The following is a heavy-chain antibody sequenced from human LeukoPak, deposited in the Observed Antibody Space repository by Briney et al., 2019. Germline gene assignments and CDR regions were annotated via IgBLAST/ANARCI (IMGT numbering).Heavy chain of an antibody. CDR2: IYYSGDT. V-gene: IGHV4-59*01. J-gene: IGHJ4*02. D-gene: IGHD1-26*01. CDR1: GDSISTYY. Sequence: SETLSLTCSISGDSISTYYWSWIRQTPGKGLEWIGYIYYSGDTNYNPSLKSRVTISVDTSKNQFSLKLSSVTAADTAVYYCASGSIVGVLWGWGQGTLVTVSS. CDR3: ASGSIVGVLWG.